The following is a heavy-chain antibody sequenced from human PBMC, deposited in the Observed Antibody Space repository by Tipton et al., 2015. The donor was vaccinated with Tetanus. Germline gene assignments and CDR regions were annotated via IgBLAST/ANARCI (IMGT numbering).Heavy chain of an antibody. D-gene: IGHD6-25*01. J-gene: IGHJ4*02. Sequence: QLVQSGAEVKKPGSSVKVSCKSSGGPFYKHGIDWVRQAPGQGLEWMGGIIPASGATNYAHKFQGRITMTEDASTTTVQMELSNLGSDDTAVYYCVRDRAAAGGSDYWGQGTLVSV. CDR3: VRDRAAAGGSDY. CDR2: IIPASGAT. V-gene: IGHV1-69*01. CDR1: GGPFYKHG.